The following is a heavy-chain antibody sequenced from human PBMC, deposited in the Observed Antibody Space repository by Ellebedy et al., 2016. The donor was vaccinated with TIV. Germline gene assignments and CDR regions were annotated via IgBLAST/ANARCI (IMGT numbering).Heavy chain of an antibody. CDR1: GFSFSSYW. D-gene: IGHD4-17*01. V-gene: IGHV3-7*01. CDR3: ASDGSYGDYRSPTHAFVM. Sequence: GGSLRLSCAVSGFSFSSYWMSWVRQAPGKGLEWVANINQDGSQKYYVDSVKGRFAISRDNAQTSLYLQMNSLGADDTAMYYCASDGSYGDYRSPTHAFVMWGQGTMVSVSS. J-gene: IGHJ3*02. CDR2: INQDGSQK.